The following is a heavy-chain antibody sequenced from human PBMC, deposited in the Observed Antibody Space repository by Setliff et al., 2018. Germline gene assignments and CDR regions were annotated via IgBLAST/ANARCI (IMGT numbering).Heavy chain of an antibody. V-gene: IGHV3-48*04. D-gene: IGHD6-6*01. J-gene: IGHJ4*02. Sequence: GGSLRLSCEASGFTFSGYSMNWVRQAPGKGLEWVSYISHSDNSIYYADSVKGRFTISRDNAKNSLYLHMNSLRAEDTAVYYCAREYSSSSGVSTDYWGQGNMVTVSS. CDR2: ISHSDNSI. CDR3: AREYSSSSGVSTDY. CDR1: GFTFSGYS.